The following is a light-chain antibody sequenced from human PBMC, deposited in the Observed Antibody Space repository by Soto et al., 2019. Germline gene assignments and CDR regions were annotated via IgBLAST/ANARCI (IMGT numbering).Light chain of an antibody. V-gene: IGLV2-14*01. CDR3: SSYTSSSTLYV. Sequence: QSVLTQPASVSGSPGQSITISCTGTSSDVGGYNYVSWYQQHPGKAPKLMIYDVSNRPSGVSNRFSGSMSGNTASLTISGLQAEDEADYYCSSYTSSSTLYVFGTGTKVTVL. CDR2: DVS. J-gene: IGLJ1*01. CDR1: SSDVGGYNY.